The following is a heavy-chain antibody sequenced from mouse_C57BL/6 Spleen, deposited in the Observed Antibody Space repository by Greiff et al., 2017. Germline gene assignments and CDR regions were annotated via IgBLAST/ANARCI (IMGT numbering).Heavy chain of an antibody. V-gene: IGHV1-26*01. Sequence: VQLQQSGPELVKPGASVKISCKASGYTFTDYYMNWVKQSHGKSLEWIGDSNPNNGGTSYNQKFKGTATLNVDKSASPAYMELRSLTSEDSAVYYCARRDRNYRFDYWGQGTTLTVAS. D-gene: IGHD2-5*01. CDR3: ARRDRNYRFDY. CDR2: SNPNNGGT. CDR1: GYTFTDYY. J-gene: IGHJ2*01.